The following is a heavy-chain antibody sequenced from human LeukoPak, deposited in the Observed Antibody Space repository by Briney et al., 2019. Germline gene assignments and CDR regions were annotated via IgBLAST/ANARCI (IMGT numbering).Heavy chain of an antibody. CDR2: ISNDAGNT. V-gene: IGHV3-23*01. J-gene: IGHJ4*02. D-gene: IGHD5-12*01. CDR1: GCTFSSYA. Sequence: GGSLRLSCAASGCTFSSYAMSWVRQAPGKGLEWLSAISNDAGNTFYADSAKGRFTISRDNSKNTLYLQMNSLRAEDTAVYYCAKVEINWSMDIADYWGQGTLVTVSS. CDR3: AKVEINWSMDIADY.